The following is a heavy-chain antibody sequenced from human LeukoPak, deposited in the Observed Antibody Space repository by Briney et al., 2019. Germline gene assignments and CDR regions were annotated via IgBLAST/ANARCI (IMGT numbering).Heavy chain of an antibody. J-gene: IGHJ4*02. CDR3: ARGRGLPVRPPNEGFLDY. V-gene: IGHV4-39*07. CDR1: GGSISNSIYY. D-gene: IGHD6-6*01. CDR2: IYYSGTT. Sequence: SETLSLTCTVSGGSISNSIYYWGWIRQPPEKGLEWIGSIYYSGTTSYNPSLESRVTISVDASNNQVSLKLNSVTAADTAVYYCARGRGLPVRPPNEGFLDYWGRGTLVTVSS.